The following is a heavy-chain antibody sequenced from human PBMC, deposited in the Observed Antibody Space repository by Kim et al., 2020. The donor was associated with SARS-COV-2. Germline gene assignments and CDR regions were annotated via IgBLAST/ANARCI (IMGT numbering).Heavy chain of an antibody. J-gene: IGHJ6*04. Sequence: ADSVKGRFTISKDNSKNRLCLQMNSLRAEETDVYYFAKVLSGSPLAGMDVWGEGTTVTVSS. CDR3: AKVLSGSPLAGMDV. D-gene: IGHD2-15*01. V-gene: IGHV3-23*01.